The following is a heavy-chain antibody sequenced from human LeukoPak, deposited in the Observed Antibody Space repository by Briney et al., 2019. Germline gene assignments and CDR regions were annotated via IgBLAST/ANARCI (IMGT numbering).Heavy chain of an antibody. CDR1: GGSISSSSYY. V-gene: IGHV4-39*01. D-gene: IGHD6-13*01. CDR3: GRHSYCRSWYGDDYFGMAV. J-gene: IGHJ6*02. CDR2: IYYSGST. Sequence: SETLSLTCTVSGGSISSSSYYWGWIRQPPGKGLEWIGSIYYSGSTYYNPSFKSRVIICVDTSKNQFSLKLSSGAAADKAVYYCGRHSYCRSWYGDDYFGMAVWGQGTTVTVSS.